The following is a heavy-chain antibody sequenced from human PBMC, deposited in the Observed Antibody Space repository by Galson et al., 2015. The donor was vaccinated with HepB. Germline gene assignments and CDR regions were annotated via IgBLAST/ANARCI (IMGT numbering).Heavy chain of an antibody. CDR1: GGTFSSYA. D-gene: IGHD6-6*01. CDR2: IIPIFGTA. CDR3: ARDGGLGIAARSDAFDI. Sequence: SVKVSCKASGGTFSSYAISWVRQAPGQGLEWMGGIIPIFGTANYAQKFQGRVTITADESTSTAYMELSSLRSEDTAVYYCARDGGLGIAARSDAFDIWGQGTMVTVSS. V-gene: IGHV1-69*13. J-gene: IGHJ3*02.